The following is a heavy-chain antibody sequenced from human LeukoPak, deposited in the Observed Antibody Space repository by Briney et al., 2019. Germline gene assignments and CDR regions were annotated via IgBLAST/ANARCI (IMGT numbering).Heavy chain of an antibody. CDR3: ARQYCSTTSCLEYYFDY. V-gene: IGHV5-51*01. Sequence: GESLKISCKGSGHSFTTYWIGWVRQMPGKGLEWMGIIYPDDSDTRYSPSFQGQVTISADKSISTAYLQWSSLKASDTAMYYCARQYCSTTSCLEYYFDYWGQGTLVTVSS. CDR1: GHSFTTYW. CDR2: IYPDDSDT. D-gene: IGHD2-2*01. J-gene: IGHJ4*02.